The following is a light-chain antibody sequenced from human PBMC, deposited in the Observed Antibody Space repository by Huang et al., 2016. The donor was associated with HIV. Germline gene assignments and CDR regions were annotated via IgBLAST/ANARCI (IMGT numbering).Light chain of an antibody. J-gene: IGKJ4*01. CDR3: QQRGNWQLT. Sequence: EIVLTQSPATLSLSPGERATLACRASQGICNPLAWYQQKPGQAPRPLIYDAANRATGIPARFSGSGSGTDFTLTISSLEPEDFAVYYCQQRGNWQLTFGGGTKVEIK. CDR1: QGICNP. V-gene: IGKV3-11*01. CDR2: DAA.